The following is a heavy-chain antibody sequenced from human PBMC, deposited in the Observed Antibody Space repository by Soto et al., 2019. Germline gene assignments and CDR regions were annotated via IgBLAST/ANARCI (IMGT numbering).Heavy chain of an antibody. CDR2: IYYSGNT. CDR3: ARYPVVVVPAANYGLDV. V-gene: IGHV4-31*03. D-gene: IGHD2-2*01. J-gene: IGHJ6*02. CDR1: GVSVRSDIYY. Sequence: QVQLQESGPGLVKPSQTLSLTCSVSGVSVRSDIYYWSWIRHHPGKGLEWIGYIYYSGNTYYNPSPGGRVTISLDTSKNHFSLRLRSVTPADTAVYYCARYPVVVVPAANYGLDVWGQGTTVTVSS.